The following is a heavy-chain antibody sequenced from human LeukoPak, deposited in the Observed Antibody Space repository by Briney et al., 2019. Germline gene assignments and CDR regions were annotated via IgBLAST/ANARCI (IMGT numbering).Heavy chain of an antibody. J-gene: IGHJ4*02. CDR3: AREFSGSNYGFPFDY. D-gene: IGHD1-26*01. V-gene: IGHV3-48*01. Sequence: GGSLRLSCAASGFTFSSYEMNWVRQAPGKGLEWVSYISSSSSTIYYADSVKGRFTISRDNAKNSLYLQMNSLRAEDTAVYYCAREFSGSNYGFPFDYWGQGTLVTVSS. CDR1: GFTFSSYE. CDR2: ISSSSSTI.